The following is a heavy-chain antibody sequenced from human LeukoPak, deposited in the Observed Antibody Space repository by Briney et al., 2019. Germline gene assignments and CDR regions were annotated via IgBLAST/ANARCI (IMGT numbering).Heavy chain of an antibody. J-gene: IGHJ3*02. Sequence: SVKVSCKASGGTFSSYAISWVRQAPGQGLEWMGGIIPIFGTANYAQKFQGRATITTDESTSTAYMELSSLRSEDTAVYYCARGIGGVRGGAFDIWGQGTMVTVSS. D-gene: IGHD2-8*02. CDR2: IIPIFGTA. CDR3: ARGIGGVRGGAFDI. V-gene: IGHV1-69*05. CDR1: GGTFSSYA.